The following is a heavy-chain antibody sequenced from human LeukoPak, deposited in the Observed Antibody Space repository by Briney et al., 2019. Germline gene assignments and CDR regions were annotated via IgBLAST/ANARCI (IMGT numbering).Heavy chain of an antibody. Sequence: ASVKVSCKASGYTFTGYYMHWVRQAPGQGLEWMGLINPNSGGKNYAQKFQGRVTMTRDTSISTAYMELSRLRSDDTAVYYCARVYSGYDANWFDPWGQGTLVTVSS. D-gene: IGHD5-12*01. CDR2: INPNSGGK. J-gene: IGHJ5*02. V-gene: IGHV1-2*02. CDR1: GYTFTGYY. CDR3: ARVYSGYDANWFDP.